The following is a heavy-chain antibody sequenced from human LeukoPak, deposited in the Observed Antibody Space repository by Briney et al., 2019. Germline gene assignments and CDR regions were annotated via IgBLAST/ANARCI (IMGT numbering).Heavy chain of an antibody. CDR3: ARDGRYYYAFDI. J-gene: IGHJ3*02. CDR1: GGSISSGTHS. D-gene: IGHD1-26*01. Sequence: PSETLSLTCAVSGGSISSGTHSWSWIRQPPGKGLEWIGYIYYSGTTYYNPSLKSRVTISVDTSKNQFSLKLSSLTAADTAVYYCARDGRYYYAFDIWGQGTMVTVSS. CDR2: IYYSGTT. V-gene: IGHV4-30-4*07.